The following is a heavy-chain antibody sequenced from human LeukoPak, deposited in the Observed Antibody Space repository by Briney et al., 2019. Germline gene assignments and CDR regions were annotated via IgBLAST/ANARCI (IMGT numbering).Heavy chain of an antibody. CDR2: ISYDGSNQ. CDR1: GFTFSSYA. V-gene: IGHV3-30-3*01. Sequence: GGSLRLSCAASGFTFSSYAMHWVRQAPGKGLEWVAVISYDGSNQYYADSVKGRFTISRDNSKNTLYLQMNSLRAEDTAVYYCGRVGGRSKAAKGDAFDIWGQGTMVTVSS. CDR3: GRVGGRSKAAKGDAFDI. D-gene: IGHD6-6*01. J-gene: IGHJ3*02.